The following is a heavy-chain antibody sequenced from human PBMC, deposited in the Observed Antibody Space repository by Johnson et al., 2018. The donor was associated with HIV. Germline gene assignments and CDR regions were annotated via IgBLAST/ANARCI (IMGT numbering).Heavy chain of an antibody. V-gene: IGHV3-66*02. CDR2: IYSGGST. CDR1: GSTVSSNY. Sequence: EVHLVESGGGLVQPGGSLRLSCTASGSTVSSNYMSWVRQAPGKGLEWVSVIYSGGSTNYADSVKGRFTISRDNSKNTLHLQMNSLQPGDTAVYYCARGIRFVEAGRENDGFDVWGQGTVVTVSS. D-gene: IGHD4-17*01. CDR3: ARGIRFVEAGRENDGFDV. J-gene: IGHJ3*01.